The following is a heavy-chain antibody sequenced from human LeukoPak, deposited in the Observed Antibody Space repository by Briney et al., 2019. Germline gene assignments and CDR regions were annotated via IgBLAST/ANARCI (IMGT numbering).Heavy chain of an antibody. CDR3: AKDYYDSSGYPPLDAFDI. CDR1: GVTFSGDA. J-gene: IGHJ3*02. D-gene: IGHD3-22*01. V-gene: IGHV3-23*01. Sequence: VGSLRLSCAASGVTFSGDAMSWGRQALGKGLEWVSAISDIGGSTYYADSVKGPFTISRDNSKNTLYLQMNSLRAEDTAVYYCAKDYYDSSGYPPLDAFDIWGQGTMVTVSS. CDR2: ISDIGGST.